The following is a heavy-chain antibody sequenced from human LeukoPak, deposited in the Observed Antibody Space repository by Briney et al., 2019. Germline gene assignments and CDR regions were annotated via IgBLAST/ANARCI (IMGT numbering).Heavy chain of an antibody. V-gene: IGHV3-23*01. J-gene: IGHJ4*02. CDR1: GFTFSSYS. D-gene: IGHD6-13*01. CDR2: ISGSGGST. CDR3: AKDVRAAAGPRYFDY. Sequence: PGGSLRLSCAASGFTFSSYSMSWVRQAPGKVLEWVSAISGSGGSTYYADSVKGRFTISRDNSKNTLYLQMNSLRAEDTAVYYCAKDVRAAAGPRYFDYWGQGTLVTVSS.